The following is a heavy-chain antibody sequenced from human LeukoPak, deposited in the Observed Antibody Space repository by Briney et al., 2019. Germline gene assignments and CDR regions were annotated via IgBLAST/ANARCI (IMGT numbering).Heavy chain of an antibody. CDR2: VYNSANT. V-gene: IGHV4-39*07. J-gene: IGHJ5*01. CDR1: GDSISKDFYC. Sequence: SESLSLTCTVSGDSISKDFYCWAWIRQPPGKGLEWIGTVYNSANTYNNPPLERRVAMSVHTSKNPISLTLTSVTAADTALYYCISDHIVRLNPNNWFDPWGQGNAVTVSP. CDR3: ISDHIVRLNPNNWFDP. D-gene: IGHD3-16*02.